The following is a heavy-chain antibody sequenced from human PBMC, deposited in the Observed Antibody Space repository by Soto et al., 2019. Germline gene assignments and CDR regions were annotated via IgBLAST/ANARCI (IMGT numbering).Heavy chain of an antibody. CDR2: IYYSGST. D-gene: IGHD4-17*01. CDR3: ARVNYGNYYYYYGMDV. J-gene: IGHJ6*02. CDR1: VGSISTYY. Sequence: PSETLSLTCTVSVGSISTYYWSWIRQPPGKGLEWIGYIYYSGSTNYNPSLKSRVTISVDTSKNQFSLKLNSVTAADTAVYYCARVNYGNYYYYYGMDVWGQGTTVTSP. V-gene: IGHV4-59*01.